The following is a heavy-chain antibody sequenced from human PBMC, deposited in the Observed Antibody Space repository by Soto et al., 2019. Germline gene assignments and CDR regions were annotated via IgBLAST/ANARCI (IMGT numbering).Heavy chain of an antibody. CDR2: ISGGGGST. V-gene: IGHV3-23*01. J-gene: IGHJ4*02. CDR1: GFTFSSYA. CDR3: AKDRAYDSSGYYQGPFDY. D-gene: IGHD3-22*01. Sequence: GGSLRLSCAASGFTFSSYAMSWVRQAPGKGLEWVSAISGGGGSTYYADSVKGRFTLSRDNSKNTLYLQMNSLRAEDTALYYCAKDRAYDSSGYYQGPFDYWGKGTLVTVAS.